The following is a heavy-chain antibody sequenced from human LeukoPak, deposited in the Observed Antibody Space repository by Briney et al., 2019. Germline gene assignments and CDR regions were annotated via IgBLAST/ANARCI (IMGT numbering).Heavy chain of an antibody. D-gene: IGHD3/OR15-3a*01. CDR1: GFXFSDYY. J-gene: IGHJ1*01. V-gene: IGHV3-11*06. CDR3: ARQGLYDSSDFWTFQH. Sequence: PGGSLRLSCAASGFXFSDYYISWIRQTPGKGLEWVSYISDSSGYKNYADSLKGRFTISRDNAKNSVYLQMNSLSAEDTAVYYCARQGLYDSSDFWTFQHWGQGTLVTVSS. CDR2: ISDSSGYK.